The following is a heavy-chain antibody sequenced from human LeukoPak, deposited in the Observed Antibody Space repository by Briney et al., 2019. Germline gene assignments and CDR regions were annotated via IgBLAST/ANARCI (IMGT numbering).Heavy chain of an antibody. Sequence: PSETLSLTCAVSGGSISSGGYSWSWIRQPPGKGLEWIGYIYHSGSTYYNPSLKSRVTISVDRSKNQFSLKLSSVTAADTAVYYCARGGDSSGYYFDYWGQGTLVTVSS. CDR1: GGSISSGGYS. J-gene: IGHJ4*02. CDR2: IYHSGST. D-gene: IGHD3-22*01. CDR3: ARGGDSSGYYFDY. V-gene: IGHV4-30-2*01.